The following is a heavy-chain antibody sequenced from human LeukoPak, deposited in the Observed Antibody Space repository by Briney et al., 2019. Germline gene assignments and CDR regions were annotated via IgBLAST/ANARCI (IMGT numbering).Heavy chain of an antibody. CDR1: GYTFTGYY. CDR2: INPNSGGT. CDR3: ARAPDFWNGYYTGRAFDI. Sequence: ASVKVSCKASGYTFTGYYMHWVRQAPGQGLEWMGWINPNSGGTNYAQKFQGRVTMTRDTSISTAYMELSRLRSDDTAVYYCARAPDFWNGYYTGRAFDIWGQGTMVTVSS. V-gene: IGHV1-2*02. D-gene: IGHD3-3*01. J-gene: IGHJ3*02.